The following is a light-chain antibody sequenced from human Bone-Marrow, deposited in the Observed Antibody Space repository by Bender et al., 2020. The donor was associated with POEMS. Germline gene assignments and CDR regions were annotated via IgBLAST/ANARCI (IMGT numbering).Light chain of an antibody. J-gene: IGLJ3*02. CDR2: EVS. CDR1: TSDVGSYNY. V-gene: IGLV2-14*01. CDR3: VAWDASLNGWV. Sequence: QSALTQPASVSGSPGQSISISCTGTTSDVGSYNYVSWYQQHPGKAPKLMIYEVSKRPSGVSSRFYGSKSGTSASLAITGLQSDDEAIYFCVAWDASLNGWVFGGGTKLTVL.